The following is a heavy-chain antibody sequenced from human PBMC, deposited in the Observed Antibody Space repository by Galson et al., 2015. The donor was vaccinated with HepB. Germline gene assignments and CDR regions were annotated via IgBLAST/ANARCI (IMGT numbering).Heavy chain of an antibody. Sequence: SLRLSCAASGFTLSSYSMNWVRQAPGKGLEWVSSISSSSSYIYYADSVKGRFTISRDNAKNSLYLQMNSLRAEDTAVYYCARDQGGGFGEDSEPLGDYWGQGTLVTVSS. V-gene: IGHV3-21*01. CDR3: ARDQGGGFGEDSEPLGDY. CDR1: GFTLSSYS. CDR2: ISSSSSYI. D-gene: IGHD3-10*01. J-gene: IGHJ4*02.